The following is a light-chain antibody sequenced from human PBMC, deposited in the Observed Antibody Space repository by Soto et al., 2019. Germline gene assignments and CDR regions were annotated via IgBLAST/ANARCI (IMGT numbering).Light chain of an antibody. CDR2: GAS. CDR1: QSVSSTY. CDR3: QQYGRSPPFT. J-gene: IGKJ2*01. V-gene: IGKV3-20*01. Sequence: IVLTQSPGTLSLSPGERATLSCRASQSVSSTYIAWYQQNPGQAPRLLIYGASSRATGIPDRFSCSGSGTDFTLTISRLEPEDFAVDFCQQYGRSPPFTFGQGTKVEIK.